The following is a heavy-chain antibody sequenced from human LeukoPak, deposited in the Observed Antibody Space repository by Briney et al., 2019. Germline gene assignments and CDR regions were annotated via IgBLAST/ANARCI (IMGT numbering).Heavy chain of an antibody. CDR1: GYTFTSYG. V-gene: IGHV1-18*01. CDR2: ISAYNGNT. D-gene: IGHD3-10*01. J-gene: IGHJ4*02. Sequence: ASVKVSCKASGYTFTSYGISWVRQAPGQGLEWMGWISAYNGNTNYAQKLQGRVTMTTDTSTSTAYMELRSLRSDDTAVYYCARDRESITMVRGVITYFDYWGQGTLVTVSS. CDR3: ARDRESITMVRGVITYFDY.